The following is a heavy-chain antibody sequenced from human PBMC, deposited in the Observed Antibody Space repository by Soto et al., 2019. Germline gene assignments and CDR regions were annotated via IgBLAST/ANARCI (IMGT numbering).Heavy chain of an antibody. D-gene: IGHD6-19*01. CDR2: IYYSGST. Sequence: SETLSLTCTVSGGSISSYYWSWIRQPPGKGLEWIGYIYYSGSTNYNPSLKSRVTISVDTSKNQFSLKLSSVTGADTAVYYCARGEGVAGPHPRDPEFDYWGQGTLVTVSS. J-gene: IGHJ4*02. CDR1: GGSISSYY. V-gene: IGHV4-59*01. CDR3: ARGEGVAGPHPRDPEFDY.